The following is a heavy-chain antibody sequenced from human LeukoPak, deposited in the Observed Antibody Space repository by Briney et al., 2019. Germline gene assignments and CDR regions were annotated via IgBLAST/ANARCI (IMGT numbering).Heavy chain of an antibody. J-gene: IGHJ4*02. V-gene: IGHV4-59*08. D-gene: IGHD3-22*01. Sequence: SETLSLTCTVSGGSINSYYWNWIRQSPGKGLEWIGYIYYSGNTNCNPSLKSRVTISVDTSKNQFSLKLSSVTAAYTAVYYCARHDSGYYYGLDYWGQGTLVTVSS. CDR1: GGSINSYY. CDR3: ARHDSGYYYGLDY. CDR2: IYYSGNT.